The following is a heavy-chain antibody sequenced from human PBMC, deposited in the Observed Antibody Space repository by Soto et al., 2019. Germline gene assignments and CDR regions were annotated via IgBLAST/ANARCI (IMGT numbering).Heavy chain of an antibody. CDR3: ARGATVRIYYYYYGMDV. D-gene: IGHD4-17*01. V-gene: IGHV1-69*13. J-gene: IGHJ6*02. CDR2: IIPIFGTA. CDR1: GGTFSSYA. Sequence: ASVKVSCKASGGTFSSYAISWVRQAPGQGLEWMGGIIPIFGTANYAQKFQGRVTITADESTSTAYMELSSLRSEDTAVYYCARGATVRIYYYYYGMDVWGQGTTVTV.